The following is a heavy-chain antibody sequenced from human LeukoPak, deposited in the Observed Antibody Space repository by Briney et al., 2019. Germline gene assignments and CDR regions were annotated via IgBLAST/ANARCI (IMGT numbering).Heavy chain of an antibody. D-gene: IGHD1-7*01. CDR3: ARSNWNYDLPGYYFDY. J-gene: IGHJ4*02. CDR2: RNPDSAGT. Sequence: GASVTVSCKASGYTFNGYYMHWVRQAPGQGLEWMGWRNPDSAGTNYAQRFQGRVTMTRDPSISTAYMELSRLKSDHTAVYYCARSNWNYDLPGYYFDYWGQGTLVTVSS. V-gene: IGHV1-2*02. CDR1: GYTFNGYY.